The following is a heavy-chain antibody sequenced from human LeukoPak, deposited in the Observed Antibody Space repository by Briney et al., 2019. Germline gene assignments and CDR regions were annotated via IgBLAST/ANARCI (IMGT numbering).Heavy chain of an antibody. D-gene: IGHD4-23*01. CDR3: AKDLGATVVTPQDY. CDR1: GFTFSSYA. J-gene: IGHJ4*02. CDR2: ISGSGGST. V-gene: IGHV3-23*01. Sequence: PGGSLRLSCAASGFTFSSYAMSWVRHAPGKGLEWVSAISGSGGSTYYADSVKARFTTSRDNSKNTLYLQMNSLRAEHTAVYCCAKDLGATVVTPQDYWGQGTLVTVSS.